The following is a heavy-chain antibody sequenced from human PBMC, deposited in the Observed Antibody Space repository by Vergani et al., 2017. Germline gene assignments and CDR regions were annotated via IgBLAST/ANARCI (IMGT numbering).Heavy chain of an antibody. Sequence: VQLLESGGGLVQPGGSLRLSCAASGFTFSSYAMSWVRQAPGKGLEWVAVISDDGSKKYYADSVKGRFTISRDNSKNTLYLQMNSLRAEDTAVYYCAKGGYSYGLDYWGRGTLVTVSS. CDR1: GFTFSSYA. V-gene: IGHV3-30*18. CDR2: ISDDGSKK. D-gene: IGHD5-18*01. J-gene: IGHJ4*02. CDR3: AKGGYSYGLDY.